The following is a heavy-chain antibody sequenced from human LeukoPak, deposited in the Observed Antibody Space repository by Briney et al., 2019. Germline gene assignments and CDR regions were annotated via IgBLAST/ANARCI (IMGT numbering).Heavy chain of an antibody. J-gene: IGHJ4*02. CDR1: GFTFSSYS. CDR3: AREPSEWYLDY. CDR2: ISSSSSYI. D-gene: IGHD2-8*01. V-gene: IGHV3-21*06. Sequence: GGSLRLSCAASGFTFSSYSMNWVCQAPGKGLEWVSSISSSSSYIYYADSVKGRFTISRDSAKNSVYLQMNSLRVEDTAVYYCAREPSEWYLDYWGRGTPVTVSS.